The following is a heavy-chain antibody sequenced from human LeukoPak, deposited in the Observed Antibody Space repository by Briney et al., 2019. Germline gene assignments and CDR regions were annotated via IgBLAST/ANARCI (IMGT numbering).Heavy chain of an antibody. CDR3: AKDFVVVPGNVNHFDY. J-gene: IGHJ4*02. D-gene: IGHD2-21*02. CDR1: GFTFSSYG. CDR2: IRYDGSNK. V-gene: IGHV3-30*02. Sequence: GGSLRLSCAASGFTFSSYGMHWVRQAPGKGLEWVAFIRYDGSNKYYADSVKGRFTISRDNSKNTLYVQMKSLRAEDTAVYYCAKDFVVVPGNVNHFDYWGQGTLVTVSS.